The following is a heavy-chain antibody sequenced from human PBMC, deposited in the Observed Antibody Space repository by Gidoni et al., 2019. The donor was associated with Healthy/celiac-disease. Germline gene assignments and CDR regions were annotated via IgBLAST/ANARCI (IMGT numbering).Heavy chain of an antibody. D-gene: IGHD2-21*02. CDR1: GGSISSSSYY. Sequence: QLQLQESGPGLVKPSETLSLTCTVSGGSISSSSYYWGWIRQPPGKGLEWIGSIYYSGSTYYNPSLKSRVTISVDTSKNQFSLKLSSVTAADTAVYYCARLCGGDCYSDYWGQGTLVTVSS. J-gene: IGHJ4*02. CDR3: ARLCGGDCYSDY. CDR2: IYYSGST. V-gene: IGHV4-39*01.